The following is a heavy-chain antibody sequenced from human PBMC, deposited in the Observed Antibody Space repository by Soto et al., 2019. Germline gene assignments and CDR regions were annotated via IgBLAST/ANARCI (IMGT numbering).Heavy chain of an antibody. CDR3: ASYYPPSGSHHDAFDI. CDR1: GFTFSTYA. Sequence: GGSLRLSCAASGFTFSTYAMTWVRQAPGKGLEWVSAISGSGDSTYYADSVKGRFTTSRDNSKNTLYLQMNSLRAEDTALYYCASYYPPSGSHHDAFDIWGQGTMVTVSS. CDR2: ISGSGDST. D-gene: IGHD3-10*01. J-gene: IGHJ3*02. V-gene: IGHV3-23*01.